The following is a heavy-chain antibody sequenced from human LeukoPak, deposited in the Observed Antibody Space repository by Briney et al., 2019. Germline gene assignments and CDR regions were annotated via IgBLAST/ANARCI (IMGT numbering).Heavy chain of an antibody. CDR3: ARLRGSSSWTGGVDN. J-gene: IGHJ4*02. Sequence: GASVKVSCKVSGKTLSDLSIHWLRQPPGKGLEWLGGSDPEDGERIYAQMFQGRVTMTEDTSIDTAYMELSRLRYEDTAVFYCARLRGSSSWTGGVDNWGQGTLVTVSS. CDR1: GKTLSDLS. V-gene: IGHV1-24*01. D-gene: IGHD6-13*01. CDR2: SDPEDGER.